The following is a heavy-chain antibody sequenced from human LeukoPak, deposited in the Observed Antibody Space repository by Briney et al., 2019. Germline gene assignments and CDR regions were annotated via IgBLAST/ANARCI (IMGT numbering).Heavy chain of an antibody. CDR1: GFTFSTWT. CDR3: ARGRRYYYDSSGYYAAAPYYYGMDV. Sequence: GGSLRLSCAASGFTFSTWTLSWVRQAPGKGLDWISTIGSGGTTYYGDSVKGRFTISRDNSKNTLYLQMNSLRAEDTAVYYCARGRRYYYDSSGYYAAAPYYYGMDVWGQGTTVTVSS. J-gene: IGHJ6*02. D-gene: IGHD3-22*01. CDR2: IGSGGTT. V-gene: IGHV3-23*01.